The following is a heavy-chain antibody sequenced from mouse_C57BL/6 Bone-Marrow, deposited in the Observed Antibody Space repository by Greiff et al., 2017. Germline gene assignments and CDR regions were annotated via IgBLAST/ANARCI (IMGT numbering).Heavy chain of an antibody. Sequence: QVQLQQSGAELVRPGTSVKVSCKASGYAFTNYLIEWVKQRPGQGLEWIGVINPGSGGTNYNEKFKGKATLTADKSSSTAYMQLSSLTSEDSAVYGCARGYGSSSAWFAYWGQGTLVTVSA. CDR2: INPGSGGT. CDR3: ARGYGSSSAWFAY. J-gene: IGHJ3*01. CDR1: GYAFTNYL. V-gene: IGHV1-54*01. D-gene: IGHD1-1*01.